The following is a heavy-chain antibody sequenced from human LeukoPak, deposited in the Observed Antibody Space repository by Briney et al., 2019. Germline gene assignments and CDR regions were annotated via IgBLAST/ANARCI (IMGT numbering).Heavy chain of an antibody. CDR1: GGSVSSGSYY. CDR2: IYYSGST. J-gene: IGHJ6*02. CDR3: ARSYDSRGYYYYGMDV. V-gene: IGHV4-61*01. Sequence: PSETLSLTCTVSGGSVSSGSYYWSWIRQPPGKGLEWIGYIYYSGSTNYNPSLKSRVTISLDTSKNQFSLRLSSVTAADTAVYYCARSYDSRGYYYYGMDVWGQGTTVTVSS. D-gene: IGHD3-22*01.